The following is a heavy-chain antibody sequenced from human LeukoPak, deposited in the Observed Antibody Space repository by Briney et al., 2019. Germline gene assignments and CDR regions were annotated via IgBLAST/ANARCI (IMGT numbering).Heavy chain of an antibody. V-gene: IGHV4-38-2*01. CDR1: GYSISSGYY. D-gene: IGHD3-10*01. CDR2: MYHNRGT. J-gene: IGHJ6*04. Sequence: SETLSLTCAVSGYSISSGYYWGWIRQPPGKGLEWIGSMYHNRGTYYNPSLKSRVTISMDTSKNQFSLRLSSVTAADTAVYYCASYYASGVSAYDYFGMDVRGKGTTVTVSS. CDR3: ASYYASGVSAYDYFGMDV.